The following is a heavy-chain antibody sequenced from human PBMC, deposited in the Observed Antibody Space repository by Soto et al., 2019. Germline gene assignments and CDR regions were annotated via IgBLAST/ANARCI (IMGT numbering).Heavy chain of an antibody. CDR3: AREYDDLWGGLDV. CDR2: ISSSGSTV. CDR1: GFTFSSSE. D-gene: IGHD7-27*01. J-gene: IGHJ6*02. Sequence: GGSLRLSCVASGFTFSSSEMNWVRLAPGKGLEWVSYISSSGSTVYHADSVEGRLTISRDNAKNSLFLQMNSLRAEDTAVYYCAREYDDLWGGLDVPGQRTTVTGSS. V-gene: IGHV3-48*03.